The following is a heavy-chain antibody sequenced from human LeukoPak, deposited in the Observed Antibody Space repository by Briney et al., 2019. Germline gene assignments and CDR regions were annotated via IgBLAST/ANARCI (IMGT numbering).Heavy chain of an antibody. CDR2: ISWNSGSI. J-gene: IGHJ3*02. V-gene: IGHV3-9*01. CDR1: GFTFDDYA. Sequence: GGSLRLSCAASGFTFDDYAMHWVRQAPGKGLEWVSGISWNSGSIGYADSVKGRFTISRDNAKNSLYLQMNSLRAEDTAVYYCAREGALTVTKDAFDICGQGTMVTVSS. D-gene: IGHD4-17*01. CDR3: AREGALTVTKDAFDI.